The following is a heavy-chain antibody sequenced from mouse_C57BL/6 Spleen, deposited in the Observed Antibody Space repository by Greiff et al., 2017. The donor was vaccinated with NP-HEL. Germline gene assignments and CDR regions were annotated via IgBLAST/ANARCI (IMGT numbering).Heavy chain of an antibody. J-gene: IGHJ3*01. Sequence: QVQLQQPGAELVMPGASVKLSCKASGYTFTSYWMHWVEQRPGQGLEWIGEIDPSDSYTNYNQKFKGKSTLTVDKSSSTAYMQLSSLTSEDSAVYYCAREGGLRRWFAYWGQGTLVTVSA. D-gene: IGHD2-2*01. CDR2: IDPSDSYT. CDR3: AREGGLRRWFAY. V-gene: IGHV1-69*01. CDR1: GYTFTSYW.